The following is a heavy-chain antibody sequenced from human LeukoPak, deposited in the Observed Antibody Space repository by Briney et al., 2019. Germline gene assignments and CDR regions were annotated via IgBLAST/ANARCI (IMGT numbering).Heavy chain of an antibody. J-gene: IGHJ4*02. CDR1: GYSISSGYY. V-gene: IGHV4-38-2*02. Sequence: SETLSLTCTVSGYSISSGYYWGWIRQPPGKGLEWIGSIYYSGTTKYNPSLKSRVTISVDTSKNHLSLKMNSVTTADTAVYYCARGLQFTKGLDYWGQGTLVTVSS. D-gene: IGHD4-11*01. CDR3: ARGLQFTKGLDY. CDR2: IYYSGTT.